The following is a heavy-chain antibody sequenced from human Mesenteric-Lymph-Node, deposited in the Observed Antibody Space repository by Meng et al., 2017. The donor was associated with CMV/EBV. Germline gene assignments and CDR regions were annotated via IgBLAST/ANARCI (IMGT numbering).Heavy chain of an antibody. D-gene: IGHD2-8*01. CDR1: GYIFSTYW. J-gene: IGHJ5*02. CDR3: ARQAANGLDP. CDR2: IYPGDSDT. V-gene: IGHV5-51*01. Sequence: KVSCKGSGYIFSTYWIGWVRQMPGKGLEWMGIIYPGDSDTKYSPSFQGQVTISADTSISTAYLQWSSLRASDTAIYFCARQAANGLDPWGQGTLVTVSS.